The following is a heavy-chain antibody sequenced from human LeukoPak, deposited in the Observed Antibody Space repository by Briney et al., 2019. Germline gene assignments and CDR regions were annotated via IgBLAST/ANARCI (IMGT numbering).Heavy chain of an antibody. V-gene: IGHV1-46*01. Sequence: ASVKVSCKASGYTFTSYYMHWVRQAPGQGLEWMGLINPSGGSTSYAQKFQGRVTMTKDMSTSTDYMELSSLRSEDTAVYYCARDNSVEDTAWWFDPWGQGTLVTVSS. CDR3: ARDNSVEDTAWWFDP. J-gene: IGHJ5*02. CDR2: INPSGGST. CDR1: GYTFTSYY. D-gene: IGHD4-23*01.